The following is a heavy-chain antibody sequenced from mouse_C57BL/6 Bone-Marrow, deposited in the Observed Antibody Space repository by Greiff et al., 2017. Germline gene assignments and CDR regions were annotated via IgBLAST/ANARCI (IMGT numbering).Heavy chain of an antibody. V-gene: IGHV5-12*01. Sequence: EVQLVESGGGLVQPGGSLKLSCAASGFTFSDYYMYWVRQTPEKRLEWVAYISNGGGSTYYPDTVKGRFTISRDNAKNTLYLQMSHLKSEDTAMYYCARLYYYGSSDAMDYWGQGTSVTVSS. D-gene: IGHD1-1*01. J-gene: IGHJ4*01. CDR3: ARLYYYGSSDAMDY. CDR1: GFTFSDYY. CDR2: ISNGGGST.